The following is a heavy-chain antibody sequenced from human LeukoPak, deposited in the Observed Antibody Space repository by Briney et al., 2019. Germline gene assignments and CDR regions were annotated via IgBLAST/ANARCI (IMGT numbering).Heavy chain of an antibody. CDR3: AKVLAATSYYYYYMDV. J-gene: IGHJ6*03. Sequence: GGSLRLSCAASGFTFSSYGMSWVRQAPGKGLEWVSAISGSGGSTYYADSVKGRFTISRDNSKNTLYLQMNSLRAEDTAVYYCAKVLAATSYYYYYMDVWGKGTTVTVSS. D-gene: IGHD2-15*01. V-gene: IGHV3-23*01. CDR1: GFTFSSYG. CDR2: ISGSGGST.